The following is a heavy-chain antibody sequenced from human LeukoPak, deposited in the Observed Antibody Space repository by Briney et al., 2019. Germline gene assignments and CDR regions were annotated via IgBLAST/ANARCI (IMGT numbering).Heavy chain of an antibody. CDR3: ARVPPLLWFGELKTHFDY. CDR1: GYTLTELS. Sequence: ASVKVSCKVSGYTLTELSMHWVRQAPGKGLEWMGGFDPEDGETIYAQKFQGRVTMTEDTSTDTAYMELRSLRSDDTAVYYCARVPPLLWFGELKTHFDYWGQGTLVTVSS. V-gene: IGHV1-24*01. CDR2: FDPEDGET. J-gene: IGHJ4*02. D-gene: IGHD3-10*01.